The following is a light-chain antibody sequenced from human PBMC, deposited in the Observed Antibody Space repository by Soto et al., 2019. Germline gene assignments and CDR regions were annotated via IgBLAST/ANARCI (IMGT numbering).Light chain of an antibody. CDR2: DVN. CDR1: SSDVGGYNY. V-gene: IGLV2-14*01. J-gene: IGLJ2*01. Sequence: QSALTQPASVSGSPGQSITISCTGTSSDVGGYNYVSWYQQHPGKVPKLMIYDVNNRPSGVSNRFSGSKSGNTASLTISGLQAEDESDYYCTSYTNSGTVVFGGGTQLTVL. CDR3: TSYTNSGTVV.